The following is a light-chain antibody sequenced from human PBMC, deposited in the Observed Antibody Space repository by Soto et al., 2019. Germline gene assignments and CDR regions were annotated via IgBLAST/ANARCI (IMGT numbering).Light chain of an antibody. CDR3: QQGYSTPPT. Sequence: DLQMTQSPSSLSASVGDRVTITCRASQSISSYLNWYQQKPGKAPKLLIYAASSLQRGVPSRFSSSGSGTDFTLTISSLQPEDFATYYCQQGYSTPPTFGQGTKLQIK. V-gene: IGKV1-39*01. J-gene: IGKJ2*01. CDR2: AAS. CDR1: QSISSY.